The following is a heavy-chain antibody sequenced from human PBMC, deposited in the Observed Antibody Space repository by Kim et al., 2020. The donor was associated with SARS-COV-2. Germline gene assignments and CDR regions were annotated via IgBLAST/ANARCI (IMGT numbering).Heavy chain of an antibody. V-gene: IGHV3-30*04. CDR3: AGGRRELLWLGTSKNWWFDP. D-gene: IGHD3-10*01. J-gene: IGHJ5*02. CDR2: ISYDGSNK. CDR1: GCTFSSYA. Sequence: GGSLRLSCAASGCTFSSYAMHGGRQAAGKGQERGAVISYDGSNKYYADYVQGRFTISIDKYKNTLYLQMNSPRAEDTAVYYCAGGRRELLWLGTSKNWWFDPCGEGTLLTVSS.